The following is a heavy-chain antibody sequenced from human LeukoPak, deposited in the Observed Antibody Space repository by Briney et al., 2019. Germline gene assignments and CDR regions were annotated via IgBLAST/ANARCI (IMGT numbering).Heavy chain of an antibody. CDR1: GYSFTSYW. CDR2: IGPSDSYT. D-gene: IGHD2-2*02. Sequence: GESLRISCKGSGYSFTSYWISWVRQMPGKGLEWMGRIGPSDSYTNYSPSFQGHVTISADKSISTAYLQWSSLKASDTAMYYCARRPFCSSTSCYTSWFDPWGQGTLVTVSS. J-gene: IGHJ5*02. V-gene: IGHV5-10-1*01. CDR3: ARRPFCSSTSCYTSWFDP.